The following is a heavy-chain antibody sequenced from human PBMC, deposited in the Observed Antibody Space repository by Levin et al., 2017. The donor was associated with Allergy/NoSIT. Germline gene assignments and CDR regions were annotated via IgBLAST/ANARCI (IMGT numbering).Heavy chain of an antibody. CDR2: VSPKSPVA. Sequence: RASVKVSCKASGYTFTDYYIHWVRQAPGQGLEWMGWVSPKSPVAHYLEKYVGRVTMTRDTSINTVYMELRRLRSDDTALYYCAVFQKYDDPMGPFDYWGQGTLVTVSS. D-gene: IGHD3-3*01. CDR3: AVFQKYDDPMGPFDY. J-gene: IGHJ4*02. V-gene: IGHV1-2*02. CDR1: GYTFTDYY.